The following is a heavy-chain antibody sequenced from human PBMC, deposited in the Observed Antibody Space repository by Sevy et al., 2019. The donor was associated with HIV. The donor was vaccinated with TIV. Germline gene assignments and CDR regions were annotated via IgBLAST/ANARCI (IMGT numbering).Heavy chain of an antibody. CDR1: GFTFSSYG. V-gene: IGHV3-33*01. J-gene: IGHJ3*02. CDR3: ARDEYSGSYGAFDI. D-gene: IGHD1-26*01. CDR2: IWYDGSNK. Sequence: GGSLRLSCAASGFTFSSYGMHWVRQAPGKGLEWVAVIWYDGSNKYYADSVKGRFTISRDNSKNTLYLQMNSLRAEDRAGYYCARDEYSGSYGAFDIWGQGTMVTVSS.